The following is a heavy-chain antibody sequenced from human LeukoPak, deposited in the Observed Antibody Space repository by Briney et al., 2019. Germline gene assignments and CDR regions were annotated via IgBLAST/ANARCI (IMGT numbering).Heavy chain of an antibody. J-gene: IGHJ4*02. Sequence: SQTLSLTCAISGDSVSSNSAAWNWIRQSPSRGLEWLGKTYYRSKWYNDYAVSVKSRITINPDTSKNQFSLQLNSVTPEDTAVYYCARVNEYSYGEYFDYWGQGTLVTVSS. CDR1: GDSVSSNSAA. D-gene: IGHD5-18*01. CDR3: ARVNEYSYGEYFDY. V-gene: IGHV6-1*01. CDR2: TYYRSKWYN.